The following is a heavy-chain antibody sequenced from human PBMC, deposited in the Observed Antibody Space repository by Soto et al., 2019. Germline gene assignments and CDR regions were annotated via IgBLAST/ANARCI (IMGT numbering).Heavy chain of an antibody. Sequence: QVQLVESGGGVVQPGRSLRLSCAASGFTFSSYGMHWVRQAPGKGLEWVAVISYDGSNKYYADSVKGRFTISRDNSKNTLYLQMNSLRAEDTAVYYCAKGTRVNYYGSGSYYAFDYWGQGTLVTVSS. CDR1: GFTFSSYG. D-gene: IGHD3-10*01. V-gene: IGHV3-30*18. J-gene: IGHJ4*02. CDR3: AKGTRVNYYGSGSYYAFDY. CDR2: ISYDGSNK.